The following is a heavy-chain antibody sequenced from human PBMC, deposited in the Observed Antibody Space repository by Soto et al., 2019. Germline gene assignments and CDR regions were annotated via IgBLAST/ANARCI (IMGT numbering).Heavy chain of an antibody. V-gene: IGHV4-59*01. Sequence: PSETLSLTCTVSGGSISSYHWSWIRQPPGKGLEWIGYIYDSGSTNYNPSLKSRVTISVDTSKNQFSLKLTSVTAADTAVYYCAAPPRYWGQGTLVTVSS. D-gene: IGHD6-6*01. CDR3: AAPPRY. CDR1: GGSISSYH. J-gene: IGHJ4*02. CDR2: IYDSGST.